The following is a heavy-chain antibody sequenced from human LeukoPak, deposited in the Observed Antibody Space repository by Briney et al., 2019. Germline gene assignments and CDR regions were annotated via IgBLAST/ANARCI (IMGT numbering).Heavy chain of an antibody. D-gene: IGHD5-24*01. V-gene: IGHV3-48*04. CDR3: ARATRNGYHY. J-gene: IGHJ4*02. CDR1: GFTFRIYR. CDR2: ISHTSDTI. Sequence: GGSLRLSCAASGFTFRIYRMNWVRHAPGKAPEWVSYISHTSDTIYYADSVKGRFTMSRDNARNSLFLQMDSLRAEDTAVYYCARATRNGYHYGGQKTLLTVFS.